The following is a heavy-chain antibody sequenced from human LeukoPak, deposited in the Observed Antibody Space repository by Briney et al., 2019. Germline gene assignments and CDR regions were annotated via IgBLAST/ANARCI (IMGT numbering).Heavy chain of an antibody. Sequence: GGSLRLSCAASGFTFDDYAMHWVRQAPGKGLEWVSGISWNSGSIGYADSVKGRFTISRDNAKNSLYLQMNSLRAEDTAVYYCARVGVPDYWGQGTLVTVSS. V-gene: IGHV3-9*01. J-gene: IGHJ4*02. CDR1: GFTFDDYA. D-gene: IGHD3-10*01. CDR3: ARVGVPDY. CDR2: ISWNSGSI.